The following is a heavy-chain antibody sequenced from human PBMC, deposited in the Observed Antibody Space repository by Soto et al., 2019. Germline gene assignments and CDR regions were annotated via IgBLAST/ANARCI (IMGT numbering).Heavy chain of an antibody. CDR2: IKQDGSEK. Sequence: VQLVESGGGLVQPGGSLRLSCAASGFTFSSYWMSWVRQAPGKGLEWVANIKQDGSEKYYVDSVKGRFTISRDNAKNSLYLQMNSLRAEDTAVYYCARNIYNWNYWRNYYYMDVWGKGTTVTVSS. V-gene: IGHV3-7*01. CDR3: ARNIYNWNYWRNYYYMDV. J-gene: IGHJ6*03. CDR1: GFTFSSYW. D-gene: IGHD1-7*01.